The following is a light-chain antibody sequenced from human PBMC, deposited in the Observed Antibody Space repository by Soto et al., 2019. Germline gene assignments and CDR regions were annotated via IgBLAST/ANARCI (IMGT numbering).Light chain of an antibody. J-gene: IGKJ2*01. CDR2: GAS. CDR3: QRYGSSPPHT. V-gene: IGKV3-20*01. CDR1: QSVSNNY. Sequence: EIVLTQSPGTLSLSPGEGATLSCRASQSVSNNYLAWYQQKPGQAPRLLISGASSRATGIPDRFSGSGSGTDFTLTISRLESEDFAVYYCQRYGSSPPHTVGQRTKLEIK.